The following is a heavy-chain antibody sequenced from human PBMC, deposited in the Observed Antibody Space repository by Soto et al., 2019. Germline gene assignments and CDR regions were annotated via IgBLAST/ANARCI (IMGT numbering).Heavy chain of an antibody. J-gene: IGHJ5*02. D-gene: IGHD6-13*01. CDR2: INPNSGGT. Sequence: ASVKVSCKASGYTFTGYYMHWVRQAPGQGLEWMGWINPNSGGTNYAQKFQGWVTMTRDTSISTAYMELSRLRSGDTAVYYCARSWEQLVSWFDPWGQGTLVTVSS. CDR1: GYTFTGYY. V-gene: IGHV1-2*04. CDR3: ARSWEQLVSWFDP.